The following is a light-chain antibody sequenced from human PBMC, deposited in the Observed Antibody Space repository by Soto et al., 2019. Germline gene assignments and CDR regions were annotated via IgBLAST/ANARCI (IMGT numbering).Light chain of an antibody. CDR2: DVS. V-gene: IGKV1-5*01. J-gene: IGKJ1*01. Sequence: DIPMTQSPPTLSASVGDRVTITCRASQSISSWLAWYQQRPGKAPNLLIYDVSSLESGIPSRFSGSGSGTEFTLTISSLQPVDFATYYCQQYTNYPWTFGQGTKVEIK. CDR3: QQYTNYPWT. CDR1: QSISSW.